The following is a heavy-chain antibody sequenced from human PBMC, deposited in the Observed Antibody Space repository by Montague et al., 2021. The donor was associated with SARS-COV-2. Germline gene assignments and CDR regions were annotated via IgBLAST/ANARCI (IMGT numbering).Heavy chain of an antibody. CDR3: ARSIGDFWSVYEDYYSAMGV. CDR1: GFTFTLSW. CDR2: INSDGSST. Sequence: SLRLSCAASGFTFTLSWMHWVRQAPGKGLVWVSRINSDGSSTGYADSVKGRFTISRDNAKNTLDLQINSLRAEDTAVYYCARSIGDFWSVYEDYYSAMGVWGQGTTVTVSS. J-gene: IGHJ6*02. V-gene: IGHV3-74*01. D-gene: IGHD3-3*01.